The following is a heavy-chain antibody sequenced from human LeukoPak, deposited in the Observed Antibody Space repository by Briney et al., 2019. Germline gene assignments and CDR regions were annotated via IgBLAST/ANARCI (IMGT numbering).Heavy chain of an antibody. CDR3: AKDPRGYSYGLSPGNY. Sequence: GGTLRLSCAASGFTFSSYGMSWVRQAPGKGLEWVSAISGSGGSTYYADSVKGRFTISRDNSKNTLYLQMNSLRAEDTAVYYCAKDPRGYSYGLSPGNYWGQGTLVTVSS. CDR1: GFTFSSYG. CDR2: ISGSGGST. V-gene: IGHV3-23*01. D-gene: IGHD5-18*01. J-gene: IGHJ4*02.